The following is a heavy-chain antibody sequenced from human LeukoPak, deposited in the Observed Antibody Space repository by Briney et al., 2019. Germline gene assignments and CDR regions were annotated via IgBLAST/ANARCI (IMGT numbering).Heavy chain of an antibody. CDR1: GYTFTSYG. V-gene: IGHV1-18*01. CDR3: ARDPGCSSTSCYGY. CDR2: ISAYNGNT. D-gene: IGHD2-2*01. J-gene: IGHJ4*02. Sequence: ASVKVSYKASGYTFTSYGISWVRQAPGQGLEWMGWISAYNGNTNYAQKLQGRVTMTTDTSTSTAYMELRSLRSDDTAVYYCARDPGCSSTSCYGYWGQGTLVTVSS.